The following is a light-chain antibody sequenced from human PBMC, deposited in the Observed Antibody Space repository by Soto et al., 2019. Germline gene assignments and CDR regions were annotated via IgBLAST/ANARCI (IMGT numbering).Light chain of an antibody. CDR3: QQYYSTPLT. V-gene: IGKV4-1*01. CDR2: WAS. Sequence: DIVMTQSPDSLAVSLGERATINCKSSQRVLYSSNNKNYLACYQQKPGQPPKLLIYWASTRESGVPDRCCGSGSGTDFTLTISSLQAEDVAVYYCQQYYSTPLTFGQGTKVEIK. J-gene: IGKJ1*01. CDR1: QRVLYSSNNKNY.